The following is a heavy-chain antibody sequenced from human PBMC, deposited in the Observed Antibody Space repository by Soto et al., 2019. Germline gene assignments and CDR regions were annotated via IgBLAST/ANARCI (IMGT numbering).Heavy chain of an antibody. D-gene: IGHD2-15*01. CDR3: ARGYCSGGSCTQAEFDY. Sequence: SETLSLTCPVAGRSIRSSSYYWGWIRPPPGKGLEWIGSIYYSGSTNYNPSLKSRVTISVDTSKNQFSLKLSSVTAADTAVYYCARGYCSGGSCTQAEFDYWGQGALVTVSS. V-gene: IGHV4-39*07. J-gene: IGHJ4*02. CDR1: GRSIRSSSYY. CDR2: IYYSGST.